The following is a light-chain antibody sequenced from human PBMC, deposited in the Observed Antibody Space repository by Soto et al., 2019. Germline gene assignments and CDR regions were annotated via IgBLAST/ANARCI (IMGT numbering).Light chain of an antibody. V-gene: IGLV1-44*01. J-gene: IGLJ3*02. CDR2: SNN. CDR3: AAWDDSLNGVWV. Sequence: QSVLTQPPSASGTPGQRVTISCSGSSSNIGSNPVNWYQQLPGTAPKLLIYSNNQRPSGVPDRFSGSKSGTSASLAISGLQSEDEADYYCAAWDDSLNGVWVFGGGTKVTVL. CDR1: SSNIGSNP.